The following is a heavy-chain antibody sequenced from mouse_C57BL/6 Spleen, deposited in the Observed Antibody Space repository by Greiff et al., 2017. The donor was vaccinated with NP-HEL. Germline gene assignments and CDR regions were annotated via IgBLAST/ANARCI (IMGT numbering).Heavy chain of an antibody. D-gene: IGHD1-1*01. CDR1: GFNIKDYY. J-gene: IGHJ4*01. V-gene: IGHV14-2*01. CDR3: ARRDGSSYGAMDY. CDR2: IDPEDGES. Sequence: VQLQQSGAELVKPGASVKLSCTASGFNIKDYYMHWVKQRTEQGLEWIGRIDPEDGESKYAPKFQGKATITADTSAPTAYLQLSSLPSEDTAVYYCARRDGSSYGAMDYWGQGTSVTVSS.